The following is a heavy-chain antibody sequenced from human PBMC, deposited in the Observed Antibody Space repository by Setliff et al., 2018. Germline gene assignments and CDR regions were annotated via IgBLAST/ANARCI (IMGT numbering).Heavy chain of an antibody. D-gene: IGHD3-3*01. V-gene: IGHV1-8*02. J-gene: IGHJ6*03. CDR2: MNPNSGRT. CDR3: ARGALVLQFLEWLPRFYYMDV. Sequence: AAPVKVSCKASGYTFTAYDIVWVRQATGQGLEWMGWMNPNSGRTGYPQKFQGRVTMTRNTSISTAYMELSSLRSEDTAVYFCARGALVLQFLEWLPRFYYMDVWGKGTTVTVSS. CDR1: GYTFTAYD.